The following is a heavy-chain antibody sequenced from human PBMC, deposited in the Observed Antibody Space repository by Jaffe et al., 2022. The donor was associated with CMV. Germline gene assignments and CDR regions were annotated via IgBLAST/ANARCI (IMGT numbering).Heavy chain of an antibody. CDR3: AKGGDTSGYFWVDC. CDR2: ISNSGGST. Sequence: EVQVLESGGGLVQPGGSLRLSCAASGFTFSTYAMGWVRQAPGKGLEWVSGISNSGGSTYYADSVKGRFTISRDNSKNTLDLQMNSLRAEDTAVYYCAKGGDTSGYFWVDCWGQGTLVTVSS. V-gene: IGHV3-23*01. D-gene: IGHD3-22*01. J-gene: IGHJ4*02. CDR1: GFTFSTYA.